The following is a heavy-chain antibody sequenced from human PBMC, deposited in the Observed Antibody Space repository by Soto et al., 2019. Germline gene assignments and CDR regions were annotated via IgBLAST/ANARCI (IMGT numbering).Heavy chain of an antibody. V-gene: IGHV3-30-3*01. D-gene: IGHD3-3*01. CDR3: ARSRSGAVPDSFGY. J-gene: IGHJ1*01. CDR1: GFMFSRYA. Sequence: QVQLVESGGCVVQPGGSLRLSCAASGFMFSRYAIHWVRQAPGKGLEWVAVISKDGSVKYYADSVRGRFSISRDKSKNTVYLEMKGMRDDDTAVFYCARSRSGAVPDSFGYWGQGTLVTVSS. CDR2: ISKDGSVK.